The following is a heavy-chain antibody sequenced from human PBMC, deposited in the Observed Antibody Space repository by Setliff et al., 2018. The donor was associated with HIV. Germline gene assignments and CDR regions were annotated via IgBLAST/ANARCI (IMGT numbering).Heavy chain of an antibody. J-gene: IGHJ4*02. D-gene: IGHD5-12*01. CDR3: ARRTNGYAALDY. CDR2: IYYSGNS. CDR1: GGSISSHY. V-gene: IGHV4-59*11. Sequence: SETLSLTCTVSGGSISSHYWSWIRQPPGKGLEWIGYIYYSGNSNYNPSLKSRVTMSVDTSKTQVSLRLSSVTAADTAVYFCARRTNGYAALDYWGQGTLVTAPQ.